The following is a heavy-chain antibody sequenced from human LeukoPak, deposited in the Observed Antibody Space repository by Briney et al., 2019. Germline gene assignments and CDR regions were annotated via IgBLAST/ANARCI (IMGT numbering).Heavy chain of an antibody. D-gene: IGHD3-22*01. CDR1: GFTFSTYT. J-gene: IGHJ4*02. Sequence: GGSLRLSCAASGFTFSTYTMNWVGQAPGKGVEGVSCISISSSYIYYSDSVKARFTISRDNAKNSLYLQMNSLTAEDTAVYYCARDPLAYDSSGYPPFVDYWGQGTLVTVSS. CDR2: ISISSSYI. CDR3: ARDPLAYDSSGYPPFVDY. V-gene: IGHV3-21*01.